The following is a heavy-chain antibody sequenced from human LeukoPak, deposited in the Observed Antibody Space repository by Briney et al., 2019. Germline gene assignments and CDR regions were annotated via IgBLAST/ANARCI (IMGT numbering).Heavy chain of an antibody. J-gene: IGHJ2*01. CDR1: GYTFTSYA. V-gene: IGHV7-4-1*02. CDR3: ARDHGDYDILTGPRDWYFDL. D-gene: IGHD3-9*01. Sequence: GASVKVSCKASGYTFTSYAMNWVRQAPGQGLEWMGWINTNTGNPTYAQGSTGRFVFSLDTSISTAYLQISSLKAEDTAVYYCARDHGDYDILTGPRDWYFDLWGRGTLVTVSS. CDR2: INTNTGNP.